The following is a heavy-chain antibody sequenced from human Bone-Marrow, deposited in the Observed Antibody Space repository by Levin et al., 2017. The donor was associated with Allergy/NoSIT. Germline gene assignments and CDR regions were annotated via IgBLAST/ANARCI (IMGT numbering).Heavy chain of an antibody. CDR3: AWYYDSSAYYSG. Sequence: SSETLSLTCTVSPGSINNYFWTWIRQPAGKALEWIGRIYSSGSTDYNPSLKGRVTMSVDSSKNQFSLDLKSVTAADTAIYYCAWYYDSSAYYSGWGQGILVTVSS. D-gene: IGHD3-22*01. J-gene: IGHJ4*02. CDR2: IYSSGST. CDR1: PGSINNYF. V-gene: IGHV4-4*07.